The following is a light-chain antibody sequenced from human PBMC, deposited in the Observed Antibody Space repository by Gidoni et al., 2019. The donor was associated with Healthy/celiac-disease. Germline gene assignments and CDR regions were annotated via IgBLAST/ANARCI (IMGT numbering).Light chain of an antibody. CDR1: QSVSSY. CDR3: QQRYNWLT. Sequence: EIVLTQSPATLSLSPGEGATLSCRASQSVSSYLTWYQQKPGQAPRLLIYDASNRATGIPARFSGSGSGTEFTLTISSLEPEDFAVYYCQQRYNWLTFGGGTKVEIK. CDR2: DAS. J-gene: IGKJ4*01. V-gene: IGKV3-11*01.